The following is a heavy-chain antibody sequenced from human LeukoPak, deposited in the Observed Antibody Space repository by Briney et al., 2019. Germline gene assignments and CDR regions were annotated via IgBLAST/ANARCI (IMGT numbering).Heavy chain of an antibody. CDR1: GGSISSSSYY. V-gene: IGHV4-39*01. J-gene: IGHJ6*02. D-gene: IGHD3-3*01. Sequence: PSETLSLTCTVSGGSISSSSYYWGWIRQPPGKGLEWIGSIYYSGSTYYNPSLKSRVTISVDTSKNQFSLKLSSVTAADTAVYYCARGAPLIFGVVIMSDPVYYGMDVWGQGTTVTVSS. CDR2: IYYSGST. CDR3: ARGAPLIFGVVIMSDPVYYGMDV.